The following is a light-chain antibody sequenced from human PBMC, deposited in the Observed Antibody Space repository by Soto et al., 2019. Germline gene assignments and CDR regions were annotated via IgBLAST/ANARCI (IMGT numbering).Light chain of an antibody. J-gene: IGKJ1*01. CDR3: QQYNTWLWT. Sequence: EVLMTQSPTTLSVSQGERATLSCRASQSVNANLAWYQQKPGQAPRLLIHGASNRATGIPARFSGSGFGTEFILTISSLQSEDFAVYYCQQYNTWLWTFGQGTKVEI. V-gene: IGKV3-15*01. CDR1: QSVNAN. CDR2: GAS.